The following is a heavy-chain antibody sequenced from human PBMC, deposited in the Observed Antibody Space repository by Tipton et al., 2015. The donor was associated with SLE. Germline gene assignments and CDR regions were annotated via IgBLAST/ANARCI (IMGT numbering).Heavy chain of an antibody. V-gene: IGHV4-34*01. Sequence: GLVKPSETLSLTCAVYGGSFSGYYWSWIRQPPGKGLEWIGEINHSGSTNYNPSLKSRVTISVDTSKNQFSLKLRSVTAADTAVYYCARSLYYYGSGSYPGADYWGQGTLVTVSS. CDR3: ARSLYYYGSGSYPGADY. D-gene: IGHD3-10*01. CDR1: GGSFSGYY. J-gene: IGHJ4*02. CDR2: INHSGST.